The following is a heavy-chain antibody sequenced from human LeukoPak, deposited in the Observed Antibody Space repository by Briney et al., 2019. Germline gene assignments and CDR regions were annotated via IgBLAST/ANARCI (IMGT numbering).Heavy chain of an antibody. CDR1: GFSFSTSW. Sequence: GESLRLSCAASGFSFSTSWMHWVRQGPGKGLVWVSRISDDGSDTIYADSVKGRFTISRDNAKNTLYLQMNSLRAEDTALYYCARDRGRRGPTTINYWGQGTLVTVSS. J-gene: IGHJ4*02. CDR3: ARDRGRRGPTTINY. CDR2: ISDDGSDT. V-gene: IGHV3-74*01. D-gene: IGHD3-10*01.